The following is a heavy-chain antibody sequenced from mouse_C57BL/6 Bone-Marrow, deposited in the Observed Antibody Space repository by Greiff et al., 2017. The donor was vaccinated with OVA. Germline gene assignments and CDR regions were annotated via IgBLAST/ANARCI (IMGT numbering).Heavy chain of an antibody. D-gene: IGHD2-1*01. Sequence: QVQLQQSGPELVKPGASVKISCKASGYTFTDYYINWVKQRPGQGLEWIGWIFPGSGSTYYNEKFKGKATLTVDKSSSTAYMLLSSLTSDDSAVYFYALYCGNYGDAMDYWGQGTSVTVSS. J-gene: IGHJ4*01. CDR3: ALYCGNYGDAMDY. CDR1: GYTFTDYY. V-gene: IGHV1-75*01. CDR2: IFPGSGST.